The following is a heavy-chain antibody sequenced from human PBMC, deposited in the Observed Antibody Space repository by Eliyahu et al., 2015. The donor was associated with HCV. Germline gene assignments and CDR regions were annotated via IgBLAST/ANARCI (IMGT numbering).Heavy chain of an antibody. D-gene: IGHD4-17*01. CDR1: GGSXSSGGYY. J-gene: IGHJ4*02. V-gene: IGHV4-31*03. CDR3: AEGRVDDYGDYVVDY. CDR2: IYYSGST. Sequence: QVQLQESGPGLXKPSQTLSLTCTVSGGSXSSGGYYWSWIRQHPGKGLEWIGYIYYSGSTYYNPSLKSRVTISVDTSKNQFSLKLSSVTAADTAVYYCAEGRVDDYGDYVVDYWGQGTLVTVSS.